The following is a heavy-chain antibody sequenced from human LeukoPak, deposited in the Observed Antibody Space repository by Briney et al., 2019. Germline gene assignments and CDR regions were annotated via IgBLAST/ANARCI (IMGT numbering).Heavy chain of an antibody. CDR2: TYYKSKWYN. Sequence: SQTLSLTCAISGDSVSSNSAAWNWIRQSPSRCLEWLGRTYYKSKWYNNYAVSVKSRISINPDTSKNQFSLQLNSVTPEDTAVYFCARARDYGDISFDYWGQGTLVTVS. CDR3: ARARDYGDISFDY. V-gene: IGHV6-1*01. J-gene: IGHJ4*02. D-gene: IGHD4-17*01. CDR1: GDSVSSNSAA.